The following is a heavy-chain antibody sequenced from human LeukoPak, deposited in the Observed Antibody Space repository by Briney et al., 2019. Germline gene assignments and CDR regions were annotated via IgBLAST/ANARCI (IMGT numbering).Heavy chain of an antibody. CDR1: GYTLTELS. CDR2: FDPEDGET. Sequence: ASVKVSCKVSGYTLTELSMHWVRQAPGKGLEWMGGFDPEDGETIYAQKLQGRVTVTEYTSTNTAYKEMSSLTAEYTAEYYRATVVNNWNDFDYWGQGTLVTVSS. J-gene: IGHJ4*02. CDR3: ATVVNNWNDFDY. V-gene: IGHV1-24*01. D-gene: IGHD1-1*01.